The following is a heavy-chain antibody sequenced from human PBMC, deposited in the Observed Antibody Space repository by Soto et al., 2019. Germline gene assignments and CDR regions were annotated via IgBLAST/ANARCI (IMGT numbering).Heavy chain of an antibody. Sequence: PGESLKISCKGSGYSFTSYWISWVRQMPGKGLEWMGRIDPSDSYTNYSPSFQGHVTISADKSISTAYLQWSSLKASDTAMYYCARRCSSTSCYPLGMDVWGQGTTVTVSS. D-gene: IGHD2-2*01. CDR2: IDPSDSYT. CDR1: GYSFTSYW. V-gene: IGHV5-10-1*01. J-gene: IGHJ6*02. CDR3: ARRCSSTSCYPLGMDV.